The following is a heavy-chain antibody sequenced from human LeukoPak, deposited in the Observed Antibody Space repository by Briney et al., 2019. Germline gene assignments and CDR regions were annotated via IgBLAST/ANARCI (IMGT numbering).Heavy chain of an antibody. CDR2: INHSGST. V-gene: IGHV4-34*01. CDR1: GGSFSGYY. CDR3: ARDMWYGMDV. D-gene: IGHD2-21*01. Sequence: SETLSLTCAVYGGSFSGYYWSWIRQPPGKGLEWIGEINHSGSTNYNPSLKSRVTISVDTSKNQFSLKLSSVTAADTAAYYCARDMWYGMDVWGQGTTVTVSS. J-gene: IGHJ6*02.